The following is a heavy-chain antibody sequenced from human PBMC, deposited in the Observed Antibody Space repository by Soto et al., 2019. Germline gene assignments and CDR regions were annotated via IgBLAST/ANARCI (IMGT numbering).Heavy chain of an antibody. J-gene: IGHJ4*02. CDR1: GFTFSSYS. Sequence: PGGSLRLSCAASGFTFSSYSMNWVRQAPGKGLEWVSYISSSSTIYYADSVKGRFTISRDNAKSSLYLQMNSLRAEDTAVYYCARRQGYCTNGVCYAFDYWGQGTLVTVSS. D-gene: IGHD2-8*01. CDR3: ARRQGYCTNGVCYAFDY. V-gene: IGHV3-48*01. CDR2: ISSSSTI.